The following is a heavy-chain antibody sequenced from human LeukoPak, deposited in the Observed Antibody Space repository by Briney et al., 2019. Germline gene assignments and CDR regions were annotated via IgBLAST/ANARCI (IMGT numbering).Heavy chain of an antibody. V-gene: IGHV4-59*01. J-gene: IGHJ6*03. D-gene: IGHD5-18*01. CDR2: IYYSGST. CDR1: GDSISSYY. Sequence: SETLSLTCTVSGDSISSYYWSWIRQPPGKGLEWIGYIYYSGSTNYNPSLKSRVTISVDTSKNQFSLKLSSVTAADTAVYYCARTTEGGYSYGYFYYYYMDVWGKGTTVTISS. CDR3: ARTTEGGYSYGYFYYYYMDV.